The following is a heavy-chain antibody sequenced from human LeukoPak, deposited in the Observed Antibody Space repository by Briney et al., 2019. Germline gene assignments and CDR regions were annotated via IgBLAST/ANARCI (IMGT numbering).Heavy chain of an antibody. CDR2: ISYDGSNK. D-gene: IGHD2/OR15-2a*01. V-gene: IGHV3-30-3*01. J-gene: IGHJ4*02. CDR1: GFTFSSYA. Sequence: GGSLRLSCAASGFTFSSYAMHWVRQAPGKGLEWVAVISYDGSNKYYADSVKGRFTISRDNSKNTLYLQMNSLRAEDTAIYYCAAFDFDYWGQGTLVTVSS. CDR3: AAFDFDY.